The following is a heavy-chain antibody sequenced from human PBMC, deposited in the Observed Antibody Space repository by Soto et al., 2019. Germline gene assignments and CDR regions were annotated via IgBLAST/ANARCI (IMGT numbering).Heavy chain of an antibody. J-gene: IGHJ4*02. CDR3: ARGRTIFGVVINFDY. V-gene: IGHV3-48*01. D-gene: IGHD3-3*01. CDR1: GFTFSSYS. Sequence: GGSLRLSCAASGFTFSSYSMNWVRQAPGKGLEWVSYISSSSSTIYYADSVKGRFTISRDNAKNSLYLQMSSLRAEDTAVYYCARGRTIFGVVINFDYWGQGTLVTVSS. CDR2: ISSSSSTI.